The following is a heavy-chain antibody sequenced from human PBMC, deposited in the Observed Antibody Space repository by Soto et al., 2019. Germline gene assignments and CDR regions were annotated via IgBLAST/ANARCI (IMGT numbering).Heavy chain of an antibody. D-gene: IGHD6-13*01. CDR1: GFTFSKFD. V-gene: IGHV3-23*01. CDR2: ISTSGGTT. Sequence: EVQLLESGGGLVQPGGSLRLSCAASGFTFSKFDMSWVRQAPGKGLEWVSGISTSGGTTYYADSVKGRFTSSRDNSKNTLYLQMTSLRAEDMAVYYCATGTAAPAHWGQGTLVTVSS. J-gene: IGHJ1*01. CDR3: ATGTAAPAH.